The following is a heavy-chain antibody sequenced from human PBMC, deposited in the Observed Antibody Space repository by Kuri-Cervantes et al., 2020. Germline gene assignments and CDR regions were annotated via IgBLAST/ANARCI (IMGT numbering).Heavy chain of an antibody. J-gene: IGHJ6*03. CDR1: GYTFRSYG. V-gene: IGHV1-18*01. CDR3: ATGIAPRGPLVYYYYMDV. CDR2: ISAYNGNT. D-gene: IGHD6-6*01. Sequence: ASVKVSCKASGYTFRSYGISWVRQAPGQGLEWMGWISAYNGNTNYAQKLQGRVTMTTDTSTSTAYMELSSLRSEDTAVYYCATGIAPRGPLVYYYYMDVWGKGTAVTVSS.